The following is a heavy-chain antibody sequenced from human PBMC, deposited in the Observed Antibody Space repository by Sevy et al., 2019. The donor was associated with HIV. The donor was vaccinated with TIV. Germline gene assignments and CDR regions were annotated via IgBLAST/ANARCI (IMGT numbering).Heavy chain of an antibody. CDR3: AGDGCSGTSCYVDAFDI. CDR2: MNSDGSGT. CDR1: GFTFSSYW. V-gene: IGHV3-74*01. Sequence: GGSLRLSCAASGFTFSSYWMHWVRQAPGKGLVWVSRMNSDGSGTCYADAVKGRFTISRDNAKNTLNLQMNSLRDEDTAGEYCAGDGCSGTSCYVDAFDIWGQGTMVTVSS. J-gene: IGHJ3*02. D-gene: IGHD2-2*01.